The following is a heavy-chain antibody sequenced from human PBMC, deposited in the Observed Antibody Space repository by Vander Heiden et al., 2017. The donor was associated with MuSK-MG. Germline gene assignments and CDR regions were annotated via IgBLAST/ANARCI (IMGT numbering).Heavy chain of an antibody. D-gene: IGHD2-15*01. J-gene: IGHJ4*02. Sequence: EVQLLESGGGLVQPGGSLRLSCPASGCPFSSYAMSWVRQAPGKGLEWVSAISGSGGSTYYADSVKGRFTISRDNSKNTLYLQMNSLRAEDTAVYYCAKARVVAATPNDYWGQGTLVTVSS. V-gene: IGHV3-23*01. CDR2: ISGSGGST. CDR3: AKARVVAATPNDY. CDR1: GCPFSSYA.